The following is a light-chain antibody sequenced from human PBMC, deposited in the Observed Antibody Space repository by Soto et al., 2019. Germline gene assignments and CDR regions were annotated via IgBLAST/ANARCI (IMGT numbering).Light chain of an antibody. CDR2: GNS. Sequence: QLVLTQPPSVSGAPGQRVTISCTGSSSNIGAGYDVHWYQQLPGTAPKLLIYGNSNRPSGVPDRFSGSKSGTSASLAITGLQAEDVADYYCQSYDSSLSEDVVFGGGTKLTVL. CDR3: QSYDSSLSEDVV. V-gene: IGLV1-40*01. CDR1: SSNIGAGYD. J-gene: IGLJ2*01.